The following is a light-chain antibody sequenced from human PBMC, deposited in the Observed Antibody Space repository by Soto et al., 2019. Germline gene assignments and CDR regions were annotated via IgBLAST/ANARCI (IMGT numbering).Light chain of an antibody. V-gene: IGKV1-5*01. Sequence: DIQMTQSPSTVSASVGDVVTITCRASQSISTWLAWYQQKPGKAPKLLIYDAYTLESGVPSGFRGSGSGTEFTLTISSLQTDDCATYYCQQYNSYPSTFGQGTKLEIK. CDR3: QQYNSYPST. CDR2: DAY. J-gene: IGKJ2*01. CDR1: QSISTW.